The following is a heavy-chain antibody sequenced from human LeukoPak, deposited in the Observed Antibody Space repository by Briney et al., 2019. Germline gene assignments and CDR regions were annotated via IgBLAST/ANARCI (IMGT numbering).Heavy chain of an antibody. D-gene: IGHD2-8*02. CDR3: ATTRMGGVRWFDP. V-gene: IGHV4-38-2*02. CDR1: GYSISSGYY. Sequence: SETLSLTCTVSGYSISSGYYWGWIRQPPGKGLEWIGSIYHSGSTYYNPSLKSRVTISVDTSKNQFSLKLSSVTAADTAVYYCATTRMGGVRWFDPWGQGTLVTVSS. CDR2: IYHSGST. J-gene: IGHJ5*02.